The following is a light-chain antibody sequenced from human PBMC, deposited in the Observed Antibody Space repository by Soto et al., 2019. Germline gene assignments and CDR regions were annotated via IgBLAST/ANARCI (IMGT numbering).Light chain of an antibody. V-gene: IGKV1-39*01. CDR2: AAS. J-gene: IGKJ1*01. Sequence: DIQMTQSPSSLSASIGDRVTITCRASQSISSYLNWYQQKQGIAPKLLIYAASSLQIGVPSRFSGSGSGTDFTLTISSLQPEDFATYYWQQSYSTWTFGQGTRVEIK. CDR1: QSISSY. CDR3: QQSYSTWT.